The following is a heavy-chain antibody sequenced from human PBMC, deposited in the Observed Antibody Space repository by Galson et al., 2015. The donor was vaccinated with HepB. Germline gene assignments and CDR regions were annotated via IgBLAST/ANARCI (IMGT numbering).Heavy chain of an antibody. CDR3: ASRGVRGSYYANYYYYGMDV. CDR1: GGTFSSYA. CDR2: IIPIFGIA. J-gene: IGHJ6*02. Sequence: SVKVSCKASGGTFSSYAIGWVRQAPGQGLEWMGGIIPIFGIANYAQKFQGRVTITADESTSTAYMELSSLRSEDTAVYYCASRGVRGSYYANYYYYGMDVWGQGTTVTVSS. V-gene: IGHV1-69*13. D-gene: IGHD1-26*01.